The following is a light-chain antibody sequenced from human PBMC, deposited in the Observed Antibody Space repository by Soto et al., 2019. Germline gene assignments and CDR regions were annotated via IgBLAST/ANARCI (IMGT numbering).Light chain of an antibody. V-gene: IGKV1-9*01. CDR1: QGISSY. J-gene: IGKJ5*01. CDR3: QQLNSYPIT. Sequence: IQLTQSPSSLSASVGDVVTITCRASQGISSYLAWYQQKPGKAPKLLIYAASTLQGGVPSRFSGSGSGTDFTLTINSLQPEDLATYYCQQLNSYPITFGQGTRLEIK. CDR2: AAS.